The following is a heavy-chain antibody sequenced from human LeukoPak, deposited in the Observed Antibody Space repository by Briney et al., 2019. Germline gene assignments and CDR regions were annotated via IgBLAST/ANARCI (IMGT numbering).Heavy chain of an antibody. D-gene: IGHD3-9*01. CDR2: ISYDGSYK. CDR3: TRWLFSGRYFDY. J-gene: IGHJ4*02. V-gene: IGHV3-30*03. Sequence: PGGSLRLSCAASGFAFSSYGMHWVRQAPGKGLEWVAVISYDGSYKYYADSVKGRFTISRDNSKNTLYLQMNSLRTDDTAVYYCTRWLFSGRYFDYWGQGTQVTVSS. CDR1: GFAFSSYG.